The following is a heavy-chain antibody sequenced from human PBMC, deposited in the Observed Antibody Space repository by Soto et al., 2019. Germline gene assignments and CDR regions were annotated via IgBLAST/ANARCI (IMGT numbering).Heavy chain of an antibody. J-gene: IGHJ4*02. Sequence: GGSLRLSCVASRVMGSTYAMKWVRQAPRKGLEWVSAISGDGTNTYYAESVKGRFTISRDNSKDTVYLQMDSLRAEDSGVYYCATPTYYHDSGSYSPDYWGRGTLVTVSS. CDR2: ISGDGTNT. D-gene: IGHD3-10*01. V-gene: IGHV3-23*01. CDR3: ATPTYYHDSGSYSPDY. CDR1: RVMGSTYA.